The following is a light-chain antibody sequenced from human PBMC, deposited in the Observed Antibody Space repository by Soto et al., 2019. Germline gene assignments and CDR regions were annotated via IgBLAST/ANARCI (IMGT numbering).Light chain of an antibody. V-gene: IGLV1-47*01. CDR2: RNN. CDR3: AAWDDSLVV. CDR1: SSNIESNY. J-gene: IGLJ2*01. Sequence: QSVLTQPRSASGTPGQRVTISSSGSSSNIESNYVYWYQQLPGTAPKLLMYRNNQRPSGVPDRFSGSKSGTSASLAISGLRSKDEADYYCAAWDDSLVVFGGGTKLTVL.